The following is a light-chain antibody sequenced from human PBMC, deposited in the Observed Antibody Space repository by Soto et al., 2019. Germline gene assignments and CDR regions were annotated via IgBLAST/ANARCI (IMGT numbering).Light chain of an antibody. CDR3: AAWDDSLRGRL. J-gene: IGLJ1*01. Sequence: QSVLTQPPSASGTPGQRVAISCSGSSSNVGVNFVYWYQHLPGTAPKLLIYRNDQRPSGVPDRFSGSKSGTSSSLAISGLRFEDEADYYCAAWDDSLRGRLFGTGTKSPS. CDR2: RND. V-gene: IGLV1-47*01. CDR1: SSNVGVNF.